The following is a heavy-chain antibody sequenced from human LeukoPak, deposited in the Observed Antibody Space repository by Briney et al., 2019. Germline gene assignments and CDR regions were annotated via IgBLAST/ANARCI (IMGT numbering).Heavy chain of an antibody. J-gene: IGHJ4*02. CDR2: ISPYSGNT. CDR3: ARTSGVSAAGSPYYFDY. V-gene: IGHV1-18*01. D-gene: IGHD6-13*01. Sequence: ASVKVPCKASGYTFHNYGISWVRQAPGQGLEWMGWISPYSGNTDYTERLQGRVTMTTDTSTTTAFMELGSLRSDDTAVYYCARTSGVSAAGSPYYFDYWGQGTLVTVSS. CDR1: GYTFHNYG.